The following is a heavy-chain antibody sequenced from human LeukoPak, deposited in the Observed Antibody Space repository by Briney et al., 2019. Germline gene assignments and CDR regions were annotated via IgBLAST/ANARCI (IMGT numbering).Heavy chain of an antibody. CDR3: ARQYSSGWYVFDY. V-gene: IGHV4-30-2*03. Sequence: SQTLSLTCAVSGGSISSGGYSWSWIRQPPGKGLEWIGCIYYSGITYYNPSLKSRVTISVDTSKNQFSLKLSSVTAADTAVYYCARQYSSGWYVFDYWGQGTLVTVSS. CDR2: IYYSGIT. D-gene: IGHD6-19*01. CDR1: GGSISSGGYS. J-gene: IGHJ4*02.